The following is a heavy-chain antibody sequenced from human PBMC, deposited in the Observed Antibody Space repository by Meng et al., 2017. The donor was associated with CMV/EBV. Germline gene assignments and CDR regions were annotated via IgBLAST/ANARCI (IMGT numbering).Heavy chain of an antibody. J-gene: IGHJ3*02. Sequence: ESLKISCAASGFTFSNAWMSWVRQAPGKGLEWIGEINHSGSTNYNPSLKSRVTISVDTSKNQFSLKLSSVTAADTAVYYCAREGLTGTTPDAFDIWGQGTMVTVSS. CDR1: GFTFSNAW. CDR2: INHSGST. CDR3: AREGLTGTTPDAFDI. D-gene: IGHD1/OR15-1a*01. V-gene: IGHV4-34*01.